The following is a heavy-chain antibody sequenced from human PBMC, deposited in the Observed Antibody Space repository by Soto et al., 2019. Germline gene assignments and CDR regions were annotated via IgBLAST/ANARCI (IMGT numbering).Heavy chain of an antibody. J-gene: IGHJ6*02. CDR1: GFSFSRYG. CDR3: VRDSISGIYYFYYYGMDV. D-gene: IGHD1-26*01. CDR2: ISYDRSKK. Sequence: QVQLVESGGGVVQPGRSLRLSCAASGFSFSRYGMHWVRQAPGKGLEWVAVISYDRSKKYDADSVKGRFTISRDNSKNTLYMQMNTLRPEDTAVYYCVRDSISGIYYFYYYGMDVWGLGTTVTVSS. V-gene: IGHV3-30*03.